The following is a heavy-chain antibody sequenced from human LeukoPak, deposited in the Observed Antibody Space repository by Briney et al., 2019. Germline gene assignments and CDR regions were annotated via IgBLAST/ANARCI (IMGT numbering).Heavy chain of an antibody. Sequence: TSETLSLTCTVSGGSITDYYWSWIRHSSGKGLEWIGYMYYSGSAYYSPSLKTRVTISVDTSKNQFSLKLTSVTAADTAVYYCARSTFSSNWNLWGQGTLVTVSS. CDR1: GGSITDYY. CDR2: MYYSGSA. J-gene: IGHJ4*02. D-gene: IGHD6-13*01. CDR3: ARSTFSSNWNL. V-gene: IGHV4-59*08.